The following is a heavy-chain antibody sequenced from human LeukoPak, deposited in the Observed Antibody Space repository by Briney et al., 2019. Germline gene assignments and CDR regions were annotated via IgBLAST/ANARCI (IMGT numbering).Heavy chain of an antibody. V-gene: IGHV3-7*01. CDR3: ARDYYYGSGSYLK. CDR1: GFTFTDYW. Sequence: GGSLRLSCAASGFTFTDYWMSWVRRAPGKGLEWVANIKPDGSEKYYVDSVKGRFTISRDNAKNSLYLQMNSLRAEDTAVYYCARDYYYGSGSYLKWGQETLVTVSS. J-gene: IGHJ4*02. CDR2: IKPDGSEK. D-gene: IGHD3-10*01.